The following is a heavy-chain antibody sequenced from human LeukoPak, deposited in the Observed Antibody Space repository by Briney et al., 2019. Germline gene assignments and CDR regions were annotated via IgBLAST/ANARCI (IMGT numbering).Heavy chain of an antibody. D-gene: IGHD5-18*01. J-gene: IGHJ4*02. Sequence: SETLSLTCAVYGGSFSGYYWSWIRQPPGKGLEWIGYIYYSGSTYYNPSLKSRVTISVDTSKNQFSLKLSSVTAADTAVYYCAREGSIQLWPKSLDYWGQGTLVTVSS. V-gene: IGHV4-30-4*08. CDR1: GGSFSGYY. CDR3: AREGSIQLWPKSLDY. CDR2: IYYSGST.